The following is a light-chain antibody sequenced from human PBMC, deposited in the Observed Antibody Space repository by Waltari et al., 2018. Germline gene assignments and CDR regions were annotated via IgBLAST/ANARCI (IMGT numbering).Light chain of an antibody. CDR2: WAS. CDR1: QSALYTSNNKNY. Sequence: DLVLTQSSDSLSVSLGERATINCKPSQSALYTSNNKNYLAWYQQKPGQPPKLLMFWASTRESGVPDRFSGSGSGTDFTLTISILQAEDVAVYYCQQYYSTPRTFGQGTKVEIK. CDR3: QQYYSTPRT. V-gene: IGKV4-1*01. J-gene: IGKJ1*01.